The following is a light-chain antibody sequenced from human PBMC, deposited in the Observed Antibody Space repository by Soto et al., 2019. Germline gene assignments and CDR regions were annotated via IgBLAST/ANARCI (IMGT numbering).Light chain of an antibody. V-gene: IGKV1-39*01. Sequence: DIQMTQSPSSLSASVGDRVTITCRASQSISSYLNWYQQKPGKAPKLLIYGASSLQSGAPSRFSGSGSGTDFTLTISSLQPEDFATYYCHQSYTTPHFGQGTKLEIK. J-gene: IGKJ2*01. CDR3: HQSYTTPH. CDR1: QSISSY. CDR2: GAS.